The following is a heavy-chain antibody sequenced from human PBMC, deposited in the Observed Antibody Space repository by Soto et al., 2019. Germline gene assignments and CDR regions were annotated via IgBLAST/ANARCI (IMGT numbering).Heavy chain of an antibody. CDR1: GFTFSSYG. J-gene: IGHJ4*02. D-gene: IGHD3-3*01. CDR3: ARDDTIFGTYYFDY. CDR2: IWYDGSNK. Sequence: QVQLVESGGGVVQPGRSLRLSCAASGFTFSSYGMHWVRQAPGKGLEWVAVIWYDGSNKYYADSVKGRFTISRDNSKNTLYLQMNSLRAEDTAVYYCARDDTIFGTYYFDYWGQGTPVTVSS. V-gene: IGHV3-33*01.